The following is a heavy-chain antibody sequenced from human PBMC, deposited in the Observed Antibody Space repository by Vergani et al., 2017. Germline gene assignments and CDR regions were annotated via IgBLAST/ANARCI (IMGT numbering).Heavy chain of an antibody. CDR1: GYSISSGYY. D-gene: IGHD3-22*01. CDR2: IYHSGST. Sequence: QVQLQESGPGLVKPSETLSLTCTVSGYSISSGYYWGWIRPPPGKGLEWIGSIYHSGSTYYNPSLKSRVTISVATSKNQFSLKLSSVTAADTAVYYCARDRGMIVVVIPVPHLFDPWGQGTLVTVSS. V-gene: IGHV4-38-2*02. CDR3: ARDRGMIVVVIPVPHLFDP. J-gene: IGHJ5*02.